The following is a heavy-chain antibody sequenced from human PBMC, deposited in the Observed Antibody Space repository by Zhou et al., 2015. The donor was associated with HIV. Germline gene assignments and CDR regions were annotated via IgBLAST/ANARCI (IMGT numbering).Heavy chain of an antibody. D-gene: IGHD2-8*01. V-gene: IGHV1-8*02. CDR3: ARSSNWYSWAFDI. Sequence: QVQLVQSGAEVKKPGSSVKVSCKASGGTFSSYAISWVRQAPGQGLEWMGWMNPNSGNTGYAQKFQGRVTMTRNTSINTAYMELSSLNSDDTAVYFCARSSNWYSWAFDIWGQGTMVTVSS. J-gene: IGHJ3*02. CDR2: MNPNSGNT. CDR1: GGTFSSYA.